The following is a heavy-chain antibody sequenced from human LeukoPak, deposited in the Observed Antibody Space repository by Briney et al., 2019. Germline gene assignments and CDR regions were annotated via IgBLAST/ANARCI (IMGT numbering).Heavy chain of an antibody. D-gene: IGHD6-13*01. J-gene: IGHJ6*02. Sequence: GGSLRLSCAASGFSFSSYVMHWVRQAPGKGLEWVAVIWNDGKSKHVADSVKGRFTISRDNSNNTLFLQMNSLRVEDTAVYFCARPDNSWRVYYDNGLDVWGHGTTVTVS. CDR2: IWNDGKSK. CDR1: GFSFSSYV. V-gene: IGHV3-33*01. CDR3: ARPDNSWRVYYDNGLDV.